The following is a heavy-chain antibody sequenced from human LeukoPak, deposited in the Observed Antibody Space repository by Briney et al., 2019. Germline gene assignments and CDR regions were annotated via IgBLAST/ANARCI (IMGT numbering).Heavy chain of an antibody. CDR1: GFTFSSYA. J-gene: IGHJ4*02. CDR2: FSGSGAST. CDR3: AKDPRIDCSGGSCYYLHY. Sequence: GGSLGFSCQAFGFTFSSYALSGVGRAPGKGWEWVPAFSGSGASTYYADSVKGRFTISRDNSKNTLYLQMNSLRAEDTAVYYCAKDPRIDCSGGSCYYLHYWGQGTLVTVSS. D-gene: IGHD2-15*01. V-gene: IGHV3-23*01.